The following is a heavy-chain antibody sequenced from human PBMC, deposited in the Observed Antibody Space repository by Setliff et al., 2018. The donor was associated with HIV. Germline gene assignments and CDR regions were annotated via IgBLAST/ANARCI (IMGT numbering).Heavy chain of an antibody. J-gene: IGHJ6*03. CDR3: ARGSRYGGMDV. Sequence: SETLXLTCTVSGGSISSYXXXWIRQPPGKGLEWIGYIYYSGSTNYNPSLKSRVTISVDTSKNQFSLKLSSVTAADTAVYYCARGSRYGGMDVWGKGTTVTVSS. D-gene: IGHD5-12*01. CDR2: IYYSGST. CDR1: GGSISSYX. V-gene: IGHV4-59*01.